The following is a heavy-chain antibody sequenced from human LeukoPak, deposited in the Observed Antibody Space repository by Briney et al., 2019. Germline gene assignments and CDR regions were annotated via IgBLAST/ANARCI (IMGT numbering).Heavy chain of an antibody. CDR1: GFTFSRYW. CDR2: ISTDGTST. D-gene: IGHD2-15*01. V-gene: IGHV3-74*01. J-gene: IGHJ4*02. Sequence: GGSLRLSCAASGFTFSRYWMHWVRQAPGKGLVWVSRISTDGTSTTYADSVKGRFTISRDNAKNSLYLQMNSLRAEDTAVYYCARGECSGGSCYFFSVSVGSIDYWGQGTLVTVSS. CDR3: ARGECSGGSCYFFSVSVGSIDY.